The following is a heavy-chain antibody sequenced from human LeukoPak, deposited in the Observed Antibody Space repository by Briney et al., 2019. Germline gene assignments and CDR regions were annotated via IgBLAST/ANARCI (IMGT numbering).Heavy chain of an antibody. CDR3: ARGPPNWGYDY. CDR1: GYTFTTYA. J-gene: IGHJ4*02. Sequence: GASVKVSCKASGYTFTTYAIHWVRQAPGQRLEWMGWINVGNGNTKYSQKFQGRVTITRDTSASTAYMELSSLRSEDTAVYYCARGPPNWGYDYWGPGTLVTVSS. V-gene: IGHV1-3*01. CDR2: INVGNGNT. D-gene: IGHD7-27*01.